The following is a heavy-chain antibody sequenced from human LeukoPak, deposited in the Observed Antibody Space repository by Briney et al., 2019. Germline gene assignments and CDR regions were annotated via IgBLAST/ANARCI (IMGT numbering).Heavy chain of an antibody. D-gene: IGHD6-25*01. CDR1: GFTFSSYS. J-gene: IGHJ4*02. CDR3: ASNSGYSSVPTGY. CDR2: ISSSSSYI. Sequence: PGGSLRPSCAASGFTFSSYSMNWVRQAPGKGLEWVSSISSSSSYIYYADSVKGRFTISRDNAKNSLYLQMNSLRAEDTAVYYCASNSGYSSVPTGYWGQGTLVTVSS. V-gene: IGHV3-21*01.